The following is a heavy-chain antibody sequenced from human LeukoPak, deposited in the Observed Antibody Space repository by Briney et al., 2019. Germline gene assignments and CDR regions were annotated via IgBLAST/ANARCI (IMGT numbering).Heavy chain of an antibody. D-gene: IGHD3-16*02. CDR1: GFTVSSNY. CDR2: IYSGGST. CDR3: ARGRVWGSYRLGAFDI. V-gene: IGHV3-53*01. J-gene: IGHJ3*02. Sequence: GGSLRLSCAASGFTVSSNYMSWVRQAPGKGLEWVSVIYSGGSTYYADSVKGRFTISRDNSKNMLYLQMNSLRAEDTAVYYCARGRVWGSYRLGAFDIWGQGTMVTVSS.